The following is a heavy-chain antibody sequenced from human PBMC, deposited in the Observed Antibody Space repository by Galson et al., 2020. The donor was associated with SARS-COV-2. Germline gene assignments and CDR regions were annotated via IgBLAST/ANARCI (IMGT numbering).Heavy chain of an antibody. CDR1: GFTFSSYW. Sequence: GGSLRLSCAASGFTFSSYWMSWVRQAPGKGLEWVANIKQDGSEKYYVDSVKGRFTISRDNAKNSLYLQMNSLRAEDTAVYYCARDPTTLYGSGSYAEYYFDYWGQGTLVTVSS. D-gene: IGHD3-10*01. CDR2: IKQDGSEK. CDR3: ARDPTTLYGSGSYAEYYFDY. V-gene: IGHV3-7*03. J-gene: IGHJ4*02.